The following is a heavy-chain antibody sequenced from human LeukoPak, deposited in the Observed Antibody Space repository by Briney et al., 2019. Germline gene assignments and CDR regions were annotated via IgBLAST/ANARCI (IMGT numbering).Heavy chain of an antibody. V-gene: IGHV3-23*01. CDR2: ISGSGANT. CDR1: GFTFSTYA. D-gene: IGHD6-6*01. J-gene: IGHJ4*02. Sequence: GGSLRLSCAASGFTFSTYAMSWVRQAPGKGLEWVSTISGSGANTYYADSVRGRFTISRDNSKNTLYLHMNSLRAEDTAVYYCAPAGGSSTWYFDYWGQGTLVTVSS. CDR3: APAGGSSTWYFDY.